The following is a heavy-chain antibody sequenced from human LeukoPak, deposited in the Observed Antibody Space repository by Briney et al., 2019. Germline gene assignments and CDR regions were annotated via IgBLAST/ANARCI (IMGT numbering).Heavy chain of an antibody. V-gene: IGHV4-59*01. CDR2: IYSSGST. J-gene: IGHJ4*02. D-gene: IGHD3-22*01. CDR1: GGSISSYY. CDR3: ARVGYDTSGFHYGLGYFDY. Sequence: PSETLSLTCTVSGGSISSYYWSWIRQPPGKGLEWIGYIYSSGSTSYNPSLKSRVTISVDTSKNQFSLKLSSVTAADTAVYYCARVGYDTSGFHYGLGYFDYWGQGALVTVSS.